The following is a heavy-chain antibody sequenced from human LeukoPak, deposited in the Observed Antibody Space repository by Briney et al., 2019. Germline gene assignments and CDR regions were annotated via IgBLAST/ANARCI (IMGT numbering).Heavy chain of an antibody. V-gene: IGHV3-23*01. CDR2: ISGSGGST. D-gene: IGHD3-3*01. Sequence: GGSPRLSCAASGLTVRTNYMSWVRQAPGKGLEWASAISGSGGSTYYADSVKGRFTISRDNSKNTLYLQMNSLRAEDTAVYYCAKDGQRRITIFGVVPTRGYFDYWGQGTLVTVSS. J-gene: IGHJ4*02. CDR3: AKDGQRRITIFGVVPTRGYFDY. CDR1: GLTVRTNY.